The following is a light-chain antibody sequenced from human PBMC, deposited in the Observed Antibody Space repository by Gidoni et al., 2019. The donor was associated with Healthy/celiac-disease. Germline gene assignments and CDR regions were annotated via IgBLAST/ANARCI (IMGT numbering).Light chain of an antibody. V-gene: IGKV3-11*01. CDR1: QSVRSY. Sequence: EIVLTQSPATLSLSPGARATRSCSASQSVRSYLAWYQQNPGQAPRLLIYDASNRATAIPARFSGSGSGTDFTLTISSLEPEDFAVYYCQQRSNWLITFGQGTRLEIK. J-gene: IGKJ5*01. CDR2: DAS. CDR3: QQRSNWLIT.